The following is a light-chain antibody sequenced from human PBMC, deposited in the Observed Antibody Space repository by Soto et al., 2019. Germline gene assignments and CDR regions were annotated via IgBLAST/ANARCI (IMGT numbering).Light chain of an antibody. CDR1: SSDVGGYNY. J-gene: IGLJ1*01. CDR3: SSYAGSNTSYV. CDR2: EVS. V-gene: IGLV2-8*01. Sequence: QSALTQPPSASGSPGQSVTISCTGTSSDVGGYNYVSWYQQHPGKVPKLMIYEVSKRPSGVPDRFSGSKSGNTASLTVSGLQAEDDADYYCSSYAGSNTSYVFGTGTKVTVL.